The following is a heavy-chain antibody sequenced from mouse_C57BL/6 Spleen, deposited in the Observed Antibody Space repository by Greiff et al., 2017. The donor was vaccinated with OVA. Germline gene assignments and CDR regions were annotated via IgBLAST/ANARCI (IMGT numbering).Heavy chain of an antibody. V-gene: IGHV1-54*01. CDR2: INPGSGGT. CDR1: GYAFTNYL. D-gene: IGHD1-1*01. J-gene: IGHJ3*01. Sequence: VQLQQSGAELVRPGTSVKVSCKASGYAFTNYLIEWVKQRPGQGLEWIGVINPGSGGTNYNEKFKGKATLTADKSSSTAYMQLSSLTSEDSAVYICARNLISTAGFAYWGQGTLVTVSA. CDR3: ARNLISTAGFAY.